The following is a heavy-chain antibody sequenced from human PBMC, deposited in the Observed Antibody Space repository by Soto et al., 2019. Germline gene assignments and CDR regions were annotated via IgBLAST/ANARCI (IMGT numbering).Heavy chain of an antibody. D-gene: IGHD4-4*01. CDR3: ATQSYSNSGAYYYYAMDV. CDR2: IYQSGST. J-gene: IGHJ6*02. V-gene: IGHV4-30-2*01. CDR1: GGSISSGGYS. Sequence: PSETLSLTCAVFGGSISSGGYSWSWIRQPPGKGLEWIGYIYQSGSTYYNPSLKSRVTISVDRSRNQFSLKLSSATAADTAVYFCATQSYSNSGAYYYYAMDVWGQGTTVTVSS.